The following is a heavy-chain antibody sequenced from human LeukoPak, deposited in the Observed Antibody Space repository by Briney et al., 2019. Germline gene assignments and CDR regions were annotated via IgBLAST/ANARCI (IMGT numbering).Heavy chain of an antibody. J-gene: IGHJ5*02. D-gene: IGHD4-17*01. CDR2: ISGSDGSS. V-gene: IGHV3-23*01. Sequence: GGSLRLSCAASGFTFSNYVKSWVREAPGKGVEWVSAISGSDGSSWYADSVKGRFTVSRDNSKNTLYLQMNSLRAGDTAIYYCARDDGDVKRLDPWGQGTLVTVSS. CDR3: ARDDGDVKRLDP. CDR1: GFTFSNYV.